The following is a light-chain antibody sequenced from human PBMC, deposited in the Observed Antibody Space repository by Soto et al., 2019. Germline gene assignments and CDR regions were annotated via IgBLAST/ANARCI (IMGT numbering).Light chain of an antibody. J-gene: IGLJ1*01. V-gene: IGLV1-44*01. CDR1: SSNLGDNT. Sequence: QSVLTQPPSASGTPGQRVTISCSTSSSNLGDNTVNWYQQVPGTAPKLLIYSYDQRPSGVPDRFSGSKSGTSASLAISGLQSEDEADYYCAEWDASLDGYVFGTGXEVTV. CDR2: SYD. CDR3: AEWDASLDGYV.